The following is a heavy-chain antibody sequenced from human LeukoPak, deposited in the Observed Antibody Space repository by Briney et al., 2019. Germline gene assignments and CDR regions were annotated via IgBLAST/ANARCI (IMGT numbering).Heavy chain of an antibody. V-gene: IGHV4-34*01. CDR1: GGSFSGYY. CDR3: ARGGYYGSGNDFRFDP. D-gene: IGHD3-10*01. J-gene: IGHJ5*02. Sequence: PSETLSLTCAVHGGSFSGYYWSWIRQPPGKGLEWIGEINHSGSTNYNPSLKSRVTISVDTSKNQFSLKLSSVTAADTAVYYCARGGYYGSGNDFRFDPWGQGTLVTVSS. CDR2: INHSGST.